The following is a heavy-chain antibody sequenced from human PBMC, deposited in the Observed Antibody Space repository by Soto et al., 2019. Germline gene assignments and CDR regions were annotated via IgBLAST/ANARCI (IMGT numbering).Heavy chain of an antibody. D-gene: IGHD6-13*01. J-gene: IGHJ4*02. CDR3: ARHGDSSSWSYFDS. Sequence: SETLSLTCTVSGGSISGYYWTWIRQPPGKGLEWIGYIYDSGSTNYNPSLKSRVTISVDTSKNQFSLKLSSVTAADTAVYYCARHGDSSSWSYFDSWGQGSLVTVS. CDR1: GGSISGYY. CDR2: IYDSGST. V-gene: IGHV4-59*08.